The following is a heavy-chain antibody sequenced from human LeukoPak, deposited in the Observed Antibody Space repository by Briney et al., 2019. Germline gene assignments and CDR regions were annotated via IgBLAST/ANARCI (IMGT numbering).Heavy chain of an antibody. CDR2: IYHSGST. V-gene: IGHV4-4*02. Sequence: SETLSLTCAVSGGSISSTNLWNWVRQPPGKGLEWIGEIYHSGSTNYNPSLKSRVSISIDKSKNQFSLKLSSVTAADTAIYYCARDDFVDIAMVRLYHWGQGTLVTVSS. J-gene: IGHJ5*02. CDR1: GGSISSTNL. D-gene: IGHD5-18*01. CDR3: ARDDFVDIAMVRLYH.